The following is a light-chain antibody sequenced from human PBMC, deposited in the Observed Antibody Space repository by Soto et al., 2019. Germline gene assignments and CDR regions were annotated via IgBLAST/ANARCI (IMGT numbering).Light chain of an antibody. Sequence: QSVLTQPASVSGSPGQSITISCTGTSSDVGGYNYVSWYQQQPGKAPKFMIYDVTNRPSGVSNLFSGSKSGNTASLTISGFQAEDEADYYCCSYTTSNTRQIVFGTGTKVTVL. CDR2: DVT. CDR1: SSDVGGYNY. CDR3: CSYTTSNTRQIV. J-gene: IGLJ1*01. V-gene: IGLV2-14*01.